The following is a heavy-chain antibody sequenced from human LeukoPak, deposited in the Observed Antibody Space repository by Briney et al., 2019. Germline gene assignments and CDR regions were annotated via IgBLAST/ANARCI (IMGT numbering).Heavy chain of an antibody. CDR2: ISGSGGST. J-gene: IGHJ4*02. Sequence: GGSLRLSCVASGFTFRSYSMSWVRQAPGKGLEWVSAISGSGGSTYYADSVKGRFTISRDNSRNTLYLQMNSLRAEDTAVYYCAKDDAISDDFWSGYYTPFDYWGQGTLVTVSS. V-gene: IGHV3-23*01. CDR3: AKDDAISDDFWSGYYTPFDY. CDR1: GFTFRSYS. D-gene: IGHD3-3*01.